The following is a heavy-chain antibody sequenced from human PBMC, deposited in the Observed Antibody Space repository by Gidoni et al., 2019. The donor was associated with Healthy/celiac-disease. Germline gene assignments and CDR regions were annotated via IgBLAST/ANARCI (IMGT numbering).Heavy chain of an antibody. CDR1: GFTFDDYA. CDR3: AKDTHEGTAVAPYDAFDI. Sequence: EVQLVESGGGLVQPGRSLRLSCAASGFTFDDYAMHWVRQAPGKGLEWVSGISWNSGSIGYADSVKGRFTISRDNAKNSLYLQMNSLRAEDTALYYCAKDTHEGTAVAPYDAFDIWGQGTMVTVSS. V-gene: IGHV3-9*01. D-gene: IGHD6-19*01. J-gene: IGHJ3*02. CDR2: ISWNSGSI.